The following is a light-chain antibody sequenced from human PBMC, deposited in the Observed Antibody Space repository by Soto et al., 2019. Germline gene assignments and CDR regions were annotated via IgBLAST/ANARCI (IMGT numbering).Light chain of an antibody. J-gene: IGLJ1*01. Sequence: QSALTQPPSASWSPGQSVTISCTGTSSDVGTYNYVSWYQQHPGKAPKLMIYEVTKRSSGVHDRFSGSRSGNTASLTVSGLQGEDDADSYCSSYAFSNKYVFGTGTKLNVL. CDR1: SSDVGTYNY. CDR2: EVT. CDR3: SSYAFSNKYV. V-gene: IGLV2-8*01.